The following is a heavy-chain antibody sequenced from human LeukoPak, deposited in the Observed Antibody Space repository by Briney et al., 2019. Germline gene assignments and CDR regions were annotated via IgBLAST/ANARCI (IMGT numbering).Heavy chain of an antibody. CDR2: ISGGGGST. CDR3: AKSYSNGWYDFDY. D-gene: IGHD6-19*01. Sequence: GGSLRLSCAASGFTVSSNYMNWVRQAPGKGLEWVSAISGGGGSTYYADSVKGRFTISRDNSKNTLYLQMNSLRAEDTAVYYCAKSYSNGWYDFDYWGQGTLVTVSS. J-gene: IGHJ4*02. V-gene: IGHV3-23*01. CDR1: GFTVSSNY.